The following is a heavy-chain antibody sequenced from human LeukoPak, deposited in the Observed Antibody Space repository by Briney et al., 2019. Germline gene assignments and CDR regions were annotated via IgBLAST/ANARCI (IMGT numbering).Heavy chain of an antibody. CDR1: GYTFTSYD. CDR2: MNPNSGNT. Sequence: ASVKVSCKASGYTFTSYDINWVRQATGQGLEWMGWMNPNSGNTGYAQKSQGRVTMTRNTSISTAYMELSSLRSEDTAVYYCARGVTMVRGVLYYYYYYMDVWGKGTTVTVSS. CDR3: ARGVTMVRGVLYYYYYYMDV. J-gene: IGHJ6*03. V-gene: IGHV1-8*01. D-gene: IGHD3-10*01.